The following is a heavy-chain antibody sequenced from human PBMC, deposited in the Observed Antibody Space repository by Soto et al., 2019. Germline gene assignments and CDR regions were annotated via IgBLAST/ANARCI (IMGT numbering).Heavy chain of an antibody. CDR1: GFTVSTYS. V-gene: IGHV3-21*01. Sequence: EVQLVESGGGLAKPGGSLRLSCAASGFTVSTYSMNWVRQAPGKGLEWVSSISSSSSYIYYADSVKGRFTISRDNAKNSLSLEMNSLRAEDTAVYYCAGGLTVAGYYYYYYMDVWGKGTTVTVSS. CDR2: ISSSSSYI. D-gene: IGHD6-19*01. J-gene: IGHJ6*03. CDR3: AGGLTVAGYYYYYYMDV.